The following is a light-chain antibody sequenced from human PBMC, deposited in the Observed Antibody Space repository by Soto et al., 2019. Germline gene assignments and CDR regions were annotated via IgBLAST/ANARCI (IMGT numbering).Light chain of an antibody. CDR2: DAS. J-gene: IGKJ1*01. CDR3: QQRSNWPRA. V-gene: IGKV3-11*01. Sequence: EIVLTHSQATLSLSPWERATLSFSASQSVSSYLAWYQQKPGQAPRLLIYDASNRATGIPARFSGSGSGTDFTLTISSLEPEDFAVYYCQQRSNWPRAFGQGTKVDIK. CDR1: QSVSSY.